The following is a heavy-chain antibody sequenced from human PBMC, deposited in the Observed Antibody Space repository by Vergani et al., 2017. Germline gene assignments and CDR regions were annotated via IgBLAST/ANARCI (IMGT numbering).Heavy chain of an antibody. CDR3: ARVMYRDEASTGYRLEGMDI. Sequence: QVQLPESGPGLVKPPGTLSLTCAVSGGSISSSNWWSWVRQPPGKGLEWIGEIYHSGSTNYNPSLKSRVTISVDKSKNQFSLKLSSVTAADTAVYFCARVMYRDEASTGYRLEGMDIWGQGTTVTISS. CDR1: GGSISSSNW. J-gene: IGHJ6*02. CDR2: IYHSGST. V-gene: IGHV4-4*01. D-gene: IGHD3-9*01.